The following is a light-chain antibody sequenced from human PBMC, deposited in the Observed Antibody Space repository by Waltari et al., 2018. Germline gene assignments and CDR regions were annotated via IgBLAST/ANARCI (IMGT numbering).Light chain of an antibody. CDR2: GAS. V-gene: IGKV3-20*01. Sequence: EVVLTPSPGTLSLSPGERATLSCRASQSVSSGYLDWYQQKPAQAPRLLIYGASSRATGIPDRFSGSGSGIDFNLTISRLESEDFAMYYCQQYGSSITFGQGTRLEIK. CDR1: QSVSSGY. CDR3: QQYGSSIT. J-gene: IGKJ5*01.